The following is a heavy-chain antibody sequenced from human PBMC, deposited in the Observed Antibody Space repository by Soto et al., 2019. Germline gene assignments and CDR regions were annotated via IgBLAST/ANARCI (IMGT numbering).Heavy chain of an antibody. V-gene: IGHV3-23*01. Sequence: GGSLRLSLATSGFTLSSYAISWVRQAPGKGLEWVSAISGSGGTTYYADSVKGRFTFSRDNSKNTLYLQMNSLRAEDTAVYYCAKTANGWFSAFDIWGQGTMVTVSS. D-gene: IGHD6-19*01. J-gene: IGHJ3*02. CDR1: GFTLSSYA. CDR2: ISGSGGTT. CDR3: AKTANGWFSAFDI.